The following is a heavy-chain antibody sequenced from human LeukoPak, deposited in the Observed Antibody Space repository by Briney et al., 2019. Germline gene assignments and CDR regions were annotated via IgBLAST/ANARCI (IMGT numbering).Heavy chain of an antibody. Sequence: GGSLRLSCAASGFTFSSYAMSWVRQAPGKGLEWVSAISGSGGSTYYADSVKGRFTISRDNSKNTLYLQMNSLRAEDTAVYYCAKSLGIYYRSGMDVWGQGTTVSVSS. V-gene: IGHV3-23*01. CDR3: AKSLGIYYRSGMDV. CDR1: GFTFSSYA. J-gene: IGHJ6*02. CDR2: ISGSGGST. D-gene: IGHD3-10*01.